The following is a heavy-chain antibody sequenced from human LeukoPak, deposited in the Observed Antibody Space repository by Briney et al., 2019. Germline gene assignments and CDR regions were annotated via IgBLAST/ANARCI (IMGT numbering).Heavy chain of an antibody. V-gene: IGHV1-2*02. CDR1: GYTFTGYY. CDR2: INPNSGDT. Sequence: ASVKVSCKASGYTFTGYYIHWVRQAPGQGLEWMGWINPNSGDTTSAQRFQGRVTMTRDTSLNTAYMELSRLTSDDTAVYYCARVPGYSSDKRSLSWFDPWGQDLWSPSPQ. J-gene: IGHJ5*02. CDR3: ARVPGYSSDKRSLSWFDP. D-gene: IGHD6-19*01.